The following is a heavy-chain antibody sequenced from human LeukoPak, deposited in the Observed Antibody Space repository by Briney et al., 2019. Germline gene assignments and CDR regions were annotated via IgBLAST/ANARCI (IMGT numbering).Heavy chain of an antibody. D-gene: IGHD6-19*01. CDR2: IYFSGST. V-gene: IGHV4-61*01. Sequence: SETLCLTCTVSGVSFSSGSYYWSRIRQPPGKGLEWIGYIYFSGSTTYNPSLKSRVTISVDTSKNQFSLKLTSVTPADTAVYYCARCPVALAPSHFDNWGQGTLVTVSS. CDR1: GVSFSSGSYY. J-gene: IGHJ4*02. CDR3: ARCPVALAPSHFDN.